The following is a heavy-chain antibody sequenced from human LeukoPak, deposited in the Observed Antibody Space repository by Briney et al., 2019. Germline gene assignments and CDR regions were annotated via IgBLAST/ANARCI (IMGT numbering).Heavy chain of an antibody. J-gene: IGHJ4*02. D-gene: IGHD3-22*01. CDR3: ARVPIDYYDSSGYY. V-gene: IGHV4-34*01. CDR1: GGSFSGYY. CDR2: INHSGST. Sequence: SETLSLTCAVYGGSFSGYYWSWIRQPPGKGLEWIGEINHSGSTNYNPSLKSRVTISVDTSKNQFSLKLSSVTAADTAVYYCARVPIDYYDSSGYYWGQGTLSPSPQ.